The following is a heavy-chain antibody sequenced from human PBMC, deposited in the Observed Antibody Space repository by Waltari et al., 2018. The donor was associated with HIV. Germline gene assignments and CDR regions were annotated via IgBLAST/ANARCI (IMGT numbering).Heavy chain of an antibody. CDR3: VRVDGGSVWKPVYYVDY. V-gene: IGHV7-4-1*02. Sequence: QVQLVQSGSELTKPGASVKVSCKGSGYTFTSYAMNWVRQAPGQGREWMGWSNTNTGNQTYAQGYKGRFVFSLDTSVSTAYLQFSSLKAEDTAVYYCVRVDGGSVWKPVYYVDYWGQGTLVTVSS. D-gene: IGHD2-15*01. CDR2: SNTNTGNQ. J-gene: IGHJ4*02. CDR1: GYTFTSYA.